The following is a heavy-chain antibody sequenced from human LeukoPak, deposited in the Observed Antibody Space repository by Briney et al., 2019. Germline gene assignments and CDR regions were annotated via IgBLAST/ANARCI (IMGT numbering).Heavy chain of an antibody. D-gene: IGHD3-10*01. J-gene: IGHJ4*02. CDR2: ISGSGGST. CDR3: ARGHYYGSGSYHGYFDY. V-gene: IGHV3-23*01. Sequence: PGGSLRLSCAASGFTFSSYAMSWVRQAPGKGLEWVSAISGSGGSTYCADSVKGRFTISRDNSKNTLYLQMNSLRAVDTAVYYCARGHYYGSGSYHGYFDYWGQGTLVTVSS. CDR1: GFTFSSYA.